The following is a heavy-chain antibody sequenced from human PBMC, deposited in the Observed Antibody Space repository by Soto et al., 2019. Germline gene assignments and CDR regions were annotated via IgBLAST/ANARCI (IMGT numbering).Heavy chain of an antibody. V-gene: IGHV4-31*03. CDR1: GGSISSGAFY. J-gene: IGHJ4*02. CDR2: IYYNGNT. Sequence: QVQLQESGPRLVKPSQTLSLTCTVSGGSISSGAFYWSWIRQLPGKGLEWIGYIYYNGNTFYNPSRESRITISRDTSKNQFSLRLTSVTAADTAVYFCARGEPYGDFAYWGQRTLVTVSS. D-gene: IGHD4-17*01. CDR3: ARGEPYGDFAY.